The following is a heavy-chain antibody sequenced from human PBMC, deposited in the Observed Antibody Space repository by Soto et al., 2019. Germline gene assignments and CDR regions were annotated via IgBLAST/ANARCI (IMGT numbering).Heavy chain of an antibody. Sequence: GAPRIPFCAPGFTFFSDALRWGRPAPGEGLEWVSAISGSGGSTYYADSVKGRFTISRDNSKNTLYLQMNSLRAEDTAVYYCARAIVLMVYARLTPFDYWGQGTLVTVSS. D-gene: IGHD2-8*01. CDR3: ARAIVLMVYARLTPFDY. CDR2: ISGSGGST. J-gene: IGHJ4*02. CDR1: GFTFFSDA. V-gene: IGHV3-23*01.